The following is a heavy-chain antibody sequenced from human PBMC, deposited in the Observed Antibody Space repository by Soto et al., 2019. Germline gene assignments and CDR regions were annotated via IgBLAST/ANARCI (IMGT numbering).Heavy chain of an antibody. CDR2: ISGSGGST. D-gene: IGHD2-15*01. V-gene: IGHV3-23*01. Sequence: GGSLRLSCAASGFTFSSYAMSWVRQAPGKGLEWVSAISGSGGSTYYADSVKGRFTISRDNSKNTLYLQMNSLRAEDTAVYYCAKDLYCSGGSCYSDAFDIWGQGTMVTVSS. J-gene: IGHJ3*02. CDR1: GFTFSSYA. CDR3: AKDLYCSGGSCYSDAFDI.